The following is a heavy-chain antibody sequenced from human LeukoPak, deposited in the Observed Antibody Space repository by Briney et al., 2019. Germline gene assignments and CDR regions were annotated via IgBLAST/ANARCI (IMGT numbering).Heavy chain of an antibody. V-gene: IGHV1-2*02. J-gene: IGHJ4*02. D-gene: IGHD3-22*01. Sequence: VASVKVSCKASGYTFTGYYMHWVRQAPGQGLEWMGWINPNSGGTNYAQKFQGRVTMTRDTSISTAYMELSRLRSDDTAVYYCARALITMIPLGYWGQGTLVTVSS. CDR3: ARALITMIPLGY. CDR2: INPNSGGT. CDR1: GYTFTGYY.